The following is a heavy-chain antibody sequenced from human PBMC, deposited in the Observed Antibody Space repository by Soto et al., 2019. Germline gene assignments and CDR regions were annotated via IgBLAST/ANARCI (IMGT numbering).Heavy chain of an antibody. CDR1: GYTFSTNG. CDR3: AREKNWYPPDY. D-gene: IGHD6-13*01. Sequence: GASVKVSCKASGYTFSTNGITWVRQVPGQGLEWMGWINAYNGNTDYAQKFQDRVTMTTDTSTSTAYMELRSLGSDDTAVYYCAREKNWYPPDYWGQGTLVTVSS. CDR2: INAYNGNT. V-gene: IGHV1-18*01. J-gene: IGHJ4*02.